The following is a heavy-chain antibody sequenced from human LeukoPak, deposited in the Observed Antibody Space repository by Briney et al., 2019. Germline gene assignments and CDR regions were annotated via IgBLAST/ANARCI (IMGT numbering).Heavy chain of an antibody. CDR3: ARNAGTMVRGVIPYYFDY. CDR1: GGYFSGYY. V-gene: IGHV4-34*01. D-gene: IGHD3-10*01. CDR2: INHSGST. Sequence: SETLSLTCAVSGGYFSGYYWSGIRKPPGKGLDWIGEINHSGSTNKKPSLKSRVTISVDSSKTQLYLKLSSVTAADTAVYYWARNAGTMVRGVIPYYFDYWGQGTLVTVSS. J-gene: IGHJ4*02.